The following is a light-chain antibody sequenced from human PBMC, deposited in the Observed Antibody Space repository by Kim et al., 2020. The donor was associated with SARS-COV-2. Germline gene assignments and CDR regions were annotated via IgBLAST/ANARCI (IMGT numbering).Light chain of an antibody. CDR2: GNS. V-gene: IGLV1-40*01. Sequence: QRVTISCTGSSSNIGAGYDVYWYQQLPGTAPKLLIFGNSNRPSGIPDRFSGSKSGTSASLAITGLQAEDEADYYCQSYDSSLSAVVFGGGTQLTVL. CDR3: QSYDSSLSAVV. J-gene: IGLJ2*01. CDR1: SSNIGAGYD.